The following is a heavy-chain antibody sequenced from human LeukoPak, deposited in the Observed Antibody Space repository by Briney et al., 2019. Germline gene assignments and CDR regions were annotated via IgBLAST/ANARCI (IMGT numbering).Heavy chain of an antibody. CDR3: AKSGGYGLIDY. J-gene: IGHJ4*02. CDR1: GASISGGGYY. D-gene: IGHD1-26*01. CDR2: IYYSGST. V-gene: IGHV4-39*01. Sequence: SETLSLTCAVSGASISGGGYYWGWIRQPPGKGLEWIGNIYYSGSTYYNASLQSRVTISIDMSKNVFSLRLNSVTAADTAMYYCAKSGGYGLIDYWGQGTLVTVFS.